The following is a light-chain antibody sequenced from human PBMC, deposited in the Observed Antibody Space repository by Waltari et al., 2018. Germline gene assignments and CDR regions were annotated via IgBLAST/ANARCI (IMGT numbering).Light chain of an antibody. J-gene: IGKJ4*01. Sequence: DIHMTQSPSSLSASVGDRVTITCRASQFINRYLNWYQQKPGRAPKLVICAASTLQVGVPSRFHGSGFGTEFTLTINNLQPDDFATYYCQQSFSSPLTFGGGA. V-gene: IGKV1-39*01. CDR3: QQSFSSPLT. CDR1: QFINRY. CDR2: AAS.